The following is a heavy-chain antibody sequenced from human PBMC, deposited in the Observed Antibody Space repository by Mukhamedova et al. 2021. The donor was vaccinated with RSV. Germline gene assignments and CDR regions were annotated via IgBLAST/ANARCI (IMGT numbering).Heavy chain of an antibody. CDR3: AKGLRISIFVVISTSGAFDI. Sequence: GSFDPEDGETIYAQKFQGRVTMTEDTSTDTAYMELSSLKSDDTAMYYCAKGLRISIFVVISTSGAFDIWGQGTMVTVSS. J-gene: IGHJ3*02. CDR2: FDPEDGET. V-gene: IGHV1-24*01. D-gene: IGHD3-3*01.